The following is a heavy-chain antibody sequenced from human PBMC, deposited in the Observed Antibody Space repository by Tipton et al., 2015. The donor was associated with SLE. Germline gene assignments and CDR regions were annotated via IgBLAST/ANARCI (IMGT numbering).Heavy chain of an antibody. V-gene: IGHV4-31*03. J-gene: IGHJ2*01. Sequence: TLSLTCTVSGGSISSGGYYWTWIRQLPGKGLEWIGYIYYSGNTYYNPSLGSRLTISVDTSKDQFSLRLTSVTAADTAVYFCTRAEFSSNWYMYWHFDLWGRGTLVTVSS. D-gene: IGHD6-13*01. CDR2: IYYSGNT. CDR3: TRAEFSSNWYMYWHFDL. CDR1: GGSISSGGYY.